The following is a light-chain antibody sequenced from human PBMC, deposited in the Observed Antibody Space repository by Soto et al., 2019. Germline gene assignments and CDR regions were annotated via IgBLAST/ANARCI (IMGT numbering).Light chain of an antibody. CDR3: QQYDSSLLT. Sequence: EIVLTQSPGTLSLSPGERATLSCRASQSVSSSYLAWYQHKPGQAPRLLIYGASSRDTGIPDRFSGSGSGTDFTLTISRLEPEDFAVYYCQQYDSSLLTFGPGTKVDIK. CDR2: GAS. V-gene: IGKV3-20*01. CDR1: QSVSSSY. J-gene: IGKJ3*01.